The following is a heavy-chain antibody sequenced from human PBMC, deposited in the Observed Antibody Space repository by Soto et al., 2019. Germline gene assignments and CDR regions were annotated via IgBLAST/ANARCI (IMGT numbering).Heavy chain of an antibody. CDR1: GGSISSGGY. CDR2: IYGSGIT. J-gene: IGHJ6*02. V-gene: IGHV4-31*03. CDR3: ARDRGSYGMDV. Sequence: QVQLQESGPGLVKPSETLSLTCTVSGGSISSGGYWTWVRQRPGKGLEWIGYIYGSGITYCSPSLVSRGSISMDTSKNQFSLKMTSVTAADTAVYFCARDRGSYGMDVWGQGTTVTVSS.